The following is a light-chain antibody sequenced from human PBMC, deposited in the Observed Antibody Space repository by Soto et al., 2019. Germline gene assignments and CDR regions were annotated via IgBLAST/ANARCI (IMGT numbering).Light chain of an antibody. CDR2: EGS. CDR1: SSDVGSYNL. J-gene: IGLJ2*01. Sequence: QSVLTQPASVSGSPGQSITISCTGTSSDVGSYNLVSWYQQHPGKAPKLMIYEGSKRPSGVSNRFSGSKSGNTASLTISGLQAEDEADYYCCSYARSSTFDVVFGGGIKLTV. V-gene: IGLV2-23*03. CDR3: CSYARSSTFDVV.